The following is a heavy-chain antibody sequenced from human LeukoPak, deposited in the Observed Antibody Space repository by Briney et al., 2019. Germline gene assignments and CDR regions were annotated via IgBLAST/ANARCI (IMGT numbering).Heavy chain of an antibody. D-gene: IGHD2-15*01. Sequence: SETLSLTCTVSGGSISIYYWSWIRQPPGKGLEWIGYIYYSGGTNYSPSLKSRVTMSVDTSKNHFSLRLSSVTAADTALYYCARGEDGLSHSYYFDYWGQGTPVTASS. CDR3: ARGEDGLSHSYYFDY. CDR1: GGSISIYY. J-gene: IGHJ4*02. V-gene: IGHV4-59*01. CDR2: IYYSGGT.